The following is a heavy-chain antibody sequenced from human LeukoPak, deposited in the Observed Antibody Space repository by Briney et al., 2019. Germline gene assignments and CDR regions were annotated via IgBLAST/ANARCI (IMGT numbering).Heavy chain of an antibody. J-gene: IGHJ6*03. CDR2: INHSGST. CDR1: GGSFSGYY. Sequence: SETLSLTCAVYGGSFSGYYWSWIRQPPGKGLEWIGEINHSGSTNYNPSLKSRVTISVDTSKNQFSLKLGSVTAADTAVYYCARGRRSVQRVAGGYYYYMDVWGKGTTVTVSS. CDR3: ARGRRSVQRVAGGYYYYMDV. V-gene: IGHV4-34*01. D-gene: IGHD3-16*01.